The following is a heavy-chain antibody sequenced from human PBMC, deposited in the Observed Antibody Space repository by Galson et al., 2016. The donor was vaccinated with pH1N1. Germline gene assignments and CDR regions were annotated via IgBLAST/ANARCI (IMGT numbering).Heavy chain of an antibody. CDR2: IIPIFGTT. V-gene: IGHV1-69*06. J-gene: IGHJ4*02. D-gene: IGHD3-10*01. Sequence: SVKVSCKASGGTFPNYAIAWVRRAPGQGLEWMGGIIPIFGTTNYAQKFLGRVTITADKSTSAVYMELNSLRSEDTAVYYCARESSGSDFWGQGTLVTVSS. CDR3: ARESSGSDF. CDR1: GGTFPNYA.